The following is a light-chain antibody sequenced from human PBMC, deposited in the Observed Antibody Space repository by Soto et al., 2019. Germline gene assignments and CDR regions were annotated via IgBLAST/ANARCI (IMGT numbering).Light chain of an antibody. J-gene: IGLJ1*01. CDR2: EVS. CDR3: SSYRSSTIV. Sequence: QSALTQPASVSGSPGQSITISCTGSSSDVGGYNYVSWYQQHPGKAPKLMIYEVSNRPSGVSNRFSGSKSGNTASLTISGLQAEDEADYYCSSYRSSTIVFGTGTKVTVL. V-gene: IGLV2-14*01. CDR1: SSDVGGYNY.